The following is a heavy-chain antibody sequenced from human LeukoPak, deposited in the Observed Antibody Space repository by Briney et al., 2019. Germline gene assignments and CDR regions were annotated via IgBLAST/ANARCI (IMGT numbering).Heavy chain of an antibody. CDR1: GFTFSSYA. J-gene: IGHJ4*02. Sequence: GRSLRLSCAASGFTFSSYAMHWVRQAPGKGLEWVAVISYDGSNKYYADSVKGRFTISRDNSENTLYLQMNSLRAEDTAVYYCARSSSWGQRTLVTLSS. V-gene: IGHV3-30*01. CDR2: ISYDGSNK. CDR3: ARSSS.